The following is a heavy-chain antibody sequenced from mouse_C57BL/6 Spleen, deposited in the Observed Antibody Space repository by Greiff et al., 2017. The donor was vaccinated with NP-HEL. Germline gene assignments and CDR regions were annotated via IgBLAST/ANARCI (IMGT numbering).Heavy chain of an antibody. Sequence: VQLVESGPGLVQPSQSLSITCTVSGFSLTSYGVHWVRQSPGKGLEWLGVIWSGGSTDYNAAFISRLSISKDNSKSQVFFKMNSLQADDTAIYYCARCDYASYAMDYWGQETSDTVSS. CDR3: ARCDYASYAMDY. V-gene: IGHV2-2*01. J-gene: IGHJ4*01. CDR1: GFSLTSYG. D-gene: IGHD2-4*01. CDR2: IWSGGST.